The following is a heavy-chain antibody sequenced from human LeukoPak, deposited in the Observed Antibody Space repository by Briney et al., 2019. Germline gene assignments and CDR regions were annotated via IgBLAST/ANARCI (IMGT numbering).Heavy chain of an antibody. Sequence: ASVKVSCKASGYTFTTYGISWVRQAPGHGLEWMGWISTFNGHTNYAQSRQDRVTMTTDTSTSTVYMELSSLISDDTAAYYCARVDTVNYYYYMDVWGKGTPVTVSS. D-gene: IGHD5-18*01. CDR2: ISTFNGHT. CDR1: GYTFTTYG. CDR3: ARVDTVNYYYYMDV. V-gene: IGHV1-18*01. J-gene: IGHJ6*03.